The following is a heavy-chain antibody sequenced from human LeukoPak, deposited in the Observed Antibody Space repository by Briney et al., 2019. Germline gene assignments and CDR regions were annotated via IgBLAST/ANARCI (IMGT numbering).Heavy chain of an antibody. J-gene: IGHJ5*02. CDR2: ISAYNGNT. CDR1: GYTFTSYG. V-gene: IGHV1-18*01. Sequence: ASVKVSCKASGYTFTSYGISWVRQAPGQGLEWMEWISAYNGNTNYAQKLQGRVTMTTDTSTSTAYMELRRLISDDTAVYYSARASLTFQWLVRMHLNWFDPWVQGTLVTVSS. CDR3: ARASLTFQWLVRMHLNWFDP. D-gene: IGHD6-19*01.